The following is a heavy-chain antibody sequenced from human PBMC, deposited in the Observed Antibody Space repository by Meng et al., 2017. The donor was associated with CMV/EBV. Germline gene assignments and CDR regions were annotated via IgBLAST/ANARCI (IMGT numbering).Heavy chain of an antibody. CDR2: INHSGST. V-gene: IGHV4-34*01. CDR1: GGSFSGYY. D-gene: IGHD1-26*01. CDR3: ARGVGGWFDP. J-gene: IGHJ5*02. Sequence: QVQLQQWGAGLLKPSDTLSLTGAGYGGSFSGYYWSWIRQPPGKGLEWIGEINHSGSTNYNPSLKSRVTISVDTSKNQFSLKLSSVTAADTAVYYCARGVGGWFDPWGQGTLVTVSS.